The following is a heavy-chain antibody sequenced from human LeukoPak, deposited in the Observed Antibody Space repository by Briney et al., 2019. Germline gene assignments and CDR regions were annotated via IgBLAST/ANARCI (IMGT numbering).Heavy chain of an antibody. J-gene: IGHJ3*02. CDR1: GGSISSYY. Sequence: SETLSLTCTASGGSISSYYWSWIRQPARKGLEWIGRIYTSGSTNYNPSLKSRVTMSVDTSKNQFSLKLSSVTAADTAGYYCARARHYYDSSGYGAFDIWGQGTMVTVSS. CDR3: ARARHYYDSSGYGAFDI. D-gene: IGHD3-22*01. V-gene: IGHV4-4*07. CDR2: IYTSGST.